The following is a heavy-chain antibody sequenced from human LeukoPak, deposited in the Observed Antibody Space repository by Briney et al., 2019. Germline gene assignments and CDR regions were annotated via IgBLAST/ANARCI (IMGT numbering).Heavy chain of an antibody. V-gene: IGHV3-74*01. Sequence: GGSLRLSCAASGFTFSSYWMHWVRQAPGKGLVWVSRINSDGSSTSYADSVKGRFTISRDNAKNTLYLQMNSLRAEDTAVYYCARAPYSGSYDPLYYFDYWGQGTLVTVSS. D-gene: IGHD1-26*01. CDR1: GFTFSSYW. CDR3: ARAPYSGSYDPLYYFDY. CDR2: INSDGSST. J-gene: IGHJ4*02.